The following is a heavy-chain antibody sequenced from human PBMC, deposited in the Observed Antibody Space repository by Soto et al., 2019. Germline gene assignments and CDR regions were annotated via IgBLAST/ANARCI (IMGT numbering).Heavy chain of an antibody. CDR2: ISGGGGTT. V-gene: IGHV3-23*01. Sequence: GGSLRLSCAASGFTFSSNAISWVRQAPGKGLEWVSVISGGGGTTYYADSVKGRFTISRDNSDNTLYLQMNSLRAEDTAVYYCAKCYYDAGSFAGFDYWGQGTLVTVSS. CDR3: AKCYYDAGSFAGFDY. CDR1: GFTFSSNA. J-gene: IGHJ4*02. D-gene: IGHD3-10*01.